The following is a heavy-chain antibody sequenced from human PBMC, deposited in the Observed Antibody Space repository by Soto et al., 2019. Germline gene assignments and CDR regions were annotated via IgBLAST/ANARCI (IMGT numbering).Heavy chain of an antibody. Sequence: VGSLRLSCAASGFTFSSYSMNWVRQAPGKGLEWVSSISSSSSYIYYADSVKGRFTISRDNAKNSLYLQMNSLRAEDTAVYYCARGDINIEMATPDYYYYGMDVWGQGTTVTVSS. D-gene: IGHD5-12*01. CDR3: ARGDINIEMATPDYYYYGMDV. V-gene: IGHV3-21*01. CDR2: ISSSSSYI. J-gene: IGHJ6*02. CDR1: GFTFSSYS.